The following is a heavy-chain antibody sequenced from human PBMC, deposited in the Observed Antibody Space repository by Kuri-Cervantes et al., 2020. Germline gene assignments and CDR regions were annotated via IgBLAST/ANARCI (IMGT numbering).Heavy chain of an antibody. V-gene: IGHV3-23*01. D-gene: IGHD2-2*01. CDR1: GFTFSSYA. Sequence: GGSLRLSCAASGFTFSSYAMSWVRQAPGKGLEWVSAISGSGGSTYYADSVKGRFTISSDNSKNPLYLQMNSMRAEDPAVYYCAKDQLMVYRRWISFDYWGQGTLVTVSS. CDR3: AKDQLMVYRRWISFDY. J-gene: IGHJ4*02. CDR2: ISGSGGST.